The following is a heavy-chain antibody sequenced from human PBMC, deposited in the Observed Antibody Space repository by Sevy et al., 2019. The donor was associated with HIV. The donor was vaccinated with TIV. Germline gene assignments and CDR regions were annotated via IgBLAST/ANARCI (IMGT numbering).Heavy chain of an antibody. Sequence: GGSLRLSCAASEFTFSDYGVHWVRQTPHKGLEWVAVMSIDGNDKHYADSARGRFTISRDKSKNTLFLELNSLRHEDTAVYFCARVSTVGAMMDALDTWGQGTMVTVSS. CDR3: ARVSTVGAMMDALDT. CDR1: EFTFSDYG. D-gene: IGHD3-16*01. V-gene: IGHV3-30*03. CDR2: MSIDGNDK. J-gene: IGHJ3*02.